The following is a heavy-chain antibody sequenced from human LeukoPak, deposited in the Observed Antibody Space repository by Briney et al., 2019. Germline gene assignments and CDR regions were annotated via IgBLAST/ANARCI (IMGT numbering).Heavy chain of an antibody. Sequence: PSETLSLTCAVYGGSFSGYYWSWIRQPPGKGLEWIGEINHSGSTNYNPSLKSRVTISVDTSKNQFSLKLSSVTAADTAVYYCARSFYYGSGSYYYYYYYMDVWGKGTTVTVSS. D-gene: IGHD3-10*01. CDR3: ARSFYYGSGSYYYYYYYMDV. CDR2: INHSGST. CDR1: GGSFSGYY. V-gene: IGHV4-34*01. J-gene: IGHJ6*03.